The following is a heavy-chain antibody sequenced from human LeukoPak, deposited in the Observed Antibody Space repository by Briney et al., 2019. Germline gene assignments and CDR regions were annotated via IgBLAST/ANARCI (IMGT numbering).Heavy chain of an antibody. CDR2: INHSGST. CDR3: ARQINGDTYYFDY. V-gene: IGHV4-34*01. Sequence: PSETLSLTCAVYGGSFSGYYWSWIRQPPGKGLEWIGEINHSGSTNYNPSLKSRVTISVDTSKNQFSLKLSSVTAADTAVYYCARQINGDTYYFDYWGQGTLVTVSS. CDR1: GGSFSGYY. J-gene: IGHJ4*02. D-gene: IGHD4-17*01.